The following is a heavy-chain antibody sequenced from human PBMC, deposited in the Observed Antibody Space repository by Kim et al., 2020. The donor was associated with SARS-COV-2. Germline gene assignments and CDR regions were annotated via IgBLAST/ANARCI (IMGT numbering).Heavy chain of an antibody. J-gene: IGHJ6*02. Sequence: YAQKFLGRVTMTGDTSTSTVYMELSSLRSEDTAVYYCARALFHDFNGMDVWGQGTTVTVSS. V-gene: IGHV1-46*01. D-gene: IGHD3-3*01. CDR3: ARALFHDFNGMDV.